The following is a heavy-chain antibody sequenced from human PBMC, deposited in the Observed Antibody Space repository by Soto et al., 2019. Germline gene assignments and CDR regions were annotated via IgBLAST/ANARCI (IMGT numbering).Heavy chain of an antibody. CDR1: GGSINSSSYY. Sequence: QLQLQESGPGLVKPSETLSLTCTVSGGSINSSSYYWGCIRQPPGKGLEWIGSLYYGGSTYYNPSLKSRVTISVDTSKNQFSLKLNSVTAADTAVYYCASSDIVVLPAANIDYWGQGTLVTVSS. V-gene: IGHV4-39*01. CDR3: ASSDIVVLPAANIDY. CDR2: LYYGGST. J-gene: IGHJ4*02. D-gene: IGHD2-2*01.